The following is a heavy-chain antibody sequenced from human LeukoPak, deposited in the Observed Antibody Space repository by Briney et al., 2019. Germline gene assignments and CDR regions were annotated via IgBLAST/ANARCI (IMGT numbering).Heavy chain of an antibody. J-gene: IGHJ4*02. Sequence: GGSLRLSCVASGFTFSTSWMTWVRQAPGMGLERVANIKADGSGKYYVDSVRGRFSISRDNAKNSLYLQMNSLRAEDTAVYYCLRGGDYWGQGTLVTVSS. CDR1: GFTFSTSW. V-gene: IGHV3-7*03. D-gene: IGHD3-10*01. CDR2: IKADGSGK. CDR3: LRGGDY.